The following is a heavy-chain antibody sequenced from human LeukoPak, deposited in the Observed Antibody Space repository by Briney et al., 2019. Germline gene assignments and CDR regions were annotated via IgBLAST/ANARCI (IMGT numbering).Heavy chain of an antibody. J-gene: IGHJ4*02. CDR3: AKDERSWFYFFDY. V-gene: IGHV3-30*18. Sequence: PGRSLRLSCAASGFTFSNYGMPWVRQAPGKGLEWVAVTSYDGSNTFYAESVKGRFAITRGNSKNTLYLQMNSLRAEDSAVYYCAKDERSWFYFFDYWGQGTLVTVSS. D-gene: IGHD3-10*01. CDR1: GFTFSNYG. CDR2: TSYDGSNT.